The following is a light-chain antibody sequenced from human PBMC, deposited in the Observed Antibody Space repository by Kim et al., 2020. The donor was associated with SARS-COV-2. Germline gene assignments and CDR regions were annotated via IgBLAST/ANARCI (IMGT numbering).Light chain of an antibody. CDR3: QQRSNWPPLT. CDR1: QSVINY. J-gene: IGKJ4*01. V-gene: IGKV3-11*01. Sequence: SPGESATLSCRTSQSVINYLAWYQQKPGQAPRRLIYDAARRSAGSPARFSGRGSGTDFTLTISSLEPEDFAMYYCQQRSNWPPLTFGGGTKVDIK. CDR2: DAA.